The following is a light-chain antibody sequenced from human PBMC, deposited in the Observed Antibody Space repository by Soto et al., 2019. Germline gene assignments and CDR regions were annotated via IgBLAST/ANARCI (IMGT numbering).Light chain of an antibody. CDR3: QQYGSSPYT. Sequence: EIVLTQSPGTLSLSPGERATLSCRASQSVSSSNLAWYQQKSGQAPRLLIYAASSGATGTPDRFSGSGSGTDFTLTISGLEPEDFAVYYCQQYGSSPYTFGQGTKLEI. CDR1: QSVSSSN. J-gene: IGKJ2*01. V-gene: IGKV3-20*01. CDR2: AAS.